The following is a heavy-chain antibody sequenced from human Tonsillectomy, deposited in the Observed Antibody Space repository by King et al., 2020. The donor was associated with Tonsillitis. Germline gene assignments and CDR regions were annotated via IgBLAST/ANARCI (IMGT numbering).Heavy chain of an antibody. Sequence: TLKESGPALVKPTQTLTLTCTFSGFSLSTNGMRVSWIRQPPGKALEWLARIDWDDDKFYSTSLKTRLTISKDTSKNQVVLTMTNMDPVDTATYYCARIAVPGTGGGFDYWGQGTLATVSS. CDR3: ARIAVPGTGGGFDY. CDR1: GFSLSTNGMR. J-gene: IGHJ4*02. CDR2: IDWDDDK. V-gene: IGHV2-70*04. D-gene: IGHD6-19*01.